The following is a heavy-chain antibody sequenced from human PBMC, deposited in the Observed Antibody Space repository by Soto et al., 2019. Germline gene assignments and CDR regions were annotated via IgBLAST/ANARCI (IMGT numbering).Heavy chain of an antibody. CDR3: ARVGYLRFLEWLFEGRNYYYYGMDV. V-gene: IGHV4-34*01. J-gene: IGHJ6*02. CDR1: GGSFSGYY. CDR2: INHSGST. Sequence: PSETLSLTCAVYGGSFSGYYWSWIRQPPGKGLEWIGEINHSGSTNYNPSLKSRVTISVDTSKNQFSLKLSSVTAADTAVYYCARVGYLRFLEWLFEGRNYYYYGMDVWGRGTTVTVSS. D-gene: IGHD3-3*01.